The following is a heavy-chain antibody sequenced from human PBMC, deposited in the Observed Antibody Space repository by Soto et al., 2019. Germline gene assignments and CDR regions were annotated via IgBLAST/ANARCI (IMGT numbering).Heavy chain of an antibody. CDR3: ARAGGDYGDYPAHYYYYGMDV. V-gene: IGHV1-69*01. J-gene: IGHJ6*02. D-gene: IGHD4-17*01. CDR1: GGTFSSYA. Sequence: QVQLVQSGAEVKKPGSSVKVSCKASGGTFSSYAISWVRQAPGQGLEWMGGIIPIFGTANYAQKFQGRVTITADESTSTAYMELSSLRSEDTAVYYCARAGGDYGDYPAHYYYYGMDVWGQGTMVTVSS. CDR2: IIPIFGTA.